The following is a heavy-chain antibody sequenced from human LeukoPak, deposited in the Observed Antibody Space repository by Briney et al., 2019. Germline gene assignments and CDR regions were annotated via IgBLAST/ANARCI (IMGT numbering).Heavy chain of an antibody. D-gene: IGHD5/OR15-5a*01. CDR2: IYYSGST. CDR3: ARDERRSNAFDI. Sequence: SETLSLTCAVYGGSFSGYYWSWIRQPPGKGLEWIGYIYYSGSTYYNPSLKSRVTISVDTSKNQFSLKLSSVTAADTAVYYCARDERRSNAFDIWGQGTMVTVPS. J-gene: IGHJ3*02. V-gene: IGHV4-30-4*08. CDR1: GGSFSGYY.